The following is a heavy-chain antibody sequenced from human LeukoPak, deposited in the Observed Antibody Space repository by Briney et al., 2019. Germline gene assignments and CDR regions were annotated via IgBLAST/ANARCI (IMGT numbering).Heavy chain of an antibody. J-gene: IGHJ6*02. D-gene: IGHD6-13*01. CDR3: ARDHHLLTLPTELRWYRSYYYGMDV. V-gene: IGHV3-7*01. CDR2: IKQDGSEK. CDR1: GFTFSSYW. Sequence: GGSLRLSCAASGFTFSSYWMSWVRQAPGKGLEWVANIKQDGSEKYYVDSVKGRFTISRDNAKNSLYLQMNSLRAEDTAVYYCARDHHLLTLPTELRWYRSYYYGMDVWGQGTTVTVSS.